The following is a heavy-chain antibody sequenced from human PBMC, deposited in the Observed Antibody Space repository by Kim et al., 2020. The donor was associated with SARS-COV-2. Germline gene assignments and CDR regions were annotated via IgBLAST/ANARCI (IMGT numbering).Heavy chain of an antibody. CDR3: VRGLYCTSSRCKDYYFDP. Sequence: ASVKVSCKTSGYTLTRNGFSWVRQAPGQGLEWMGWINGYNANTNYAQKLQGRVTMTTDTVTNTVYMELRDLRSDDTAVYYCVRGLYCTSSRCKDYYFDPW. J-gene: IGHJ5*02. CDR2: INGYNANT. CDR1: GYTLTRNG. V-gene: IGHV1-18*01. D-gene: IGHD2-8*01.